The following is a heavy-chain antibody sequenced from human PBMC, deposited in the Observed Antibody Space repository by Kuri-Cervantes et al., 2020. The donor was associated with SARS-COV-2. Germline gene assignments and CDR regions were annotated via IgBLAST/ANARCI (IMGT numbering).Heavy chain of an antibody. V-gene: IGHV3-30*04. J-gene: IGHJ4*02. CDR3: ARVRVGVFDF. CDR1: GFTFKTCA. D-gene: IGHD2-21*01. Sequence: GGSLRLSCAASGFTFKTCAMHWVRQAPGKGLEWVAMISSDGINKRYADSVKGRFTISRDNSRNTLYLQIISLRTEDTAVFYCARVRVGVFDFWGQGALVTVSS. CDR2: ISSDGINK.